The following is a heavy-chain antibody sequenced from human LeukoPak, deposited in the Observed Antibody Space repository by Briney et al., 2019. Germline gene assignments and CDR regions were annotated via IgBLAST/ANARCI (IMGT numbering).Heavy chain of an antibody. V-gene: IGHV3-48*01. D-gene: IGHD3-22*01. Sequence: PGGSLRLSCAASGFTFSSYSMNWVRQAPGKGLEWVSYISSSSSTIYYADSVKGRSTISRDNAKNSLYLQMNSLRAEDTAVYYCARERRGYYDSSGYYDYWGQGTLVTVSS. J-gene: IGHJ4*02. CDR1: GFTFSSYS. CDR2: ISSSSSTI. CDR3: ARERRGYYDSSGYYDY.